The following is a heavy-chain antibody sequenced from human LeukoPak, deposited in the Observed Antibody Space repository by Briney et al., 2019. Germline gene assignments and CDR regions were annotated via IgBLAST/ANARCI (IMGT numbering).Heavy chain of an antibody. D-gene: IGHD3-16*01. CDR1: GFTFSSYE. CDR2: ISSSGSTI. V-gene: IGHV3-48*03. Sequence: GGSLRLSCSASGFTFSSYEMNWVPQAPGKGLEWVSYISSSGSTIYYADSVKGRFTISRDNAKNSLYLQMNSLRAEDTAVYYCARDRALGDYFDYWGQGTLVTVSS. CDR3: ARDRALGDYFDY. J-gene: IGHJ4*02.